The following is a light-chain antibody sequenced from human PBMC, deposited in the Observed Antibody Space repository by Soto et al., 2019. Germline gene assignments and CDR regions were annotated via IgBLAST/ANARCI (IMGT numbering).Light chain of an antibody. J-gene: IGLJ3*02. Sequence: QAVVTQEPSFSVSPGGTVTLTCGLSSGSVSTNNYPSWHQQTPGQAPRTLIYSTKTRSSGVPDRFSGSILGNKAALTITGAQADGDSDYYCVLYMGSGIWMFGGGTKLTVL. V-gene: IGLV8-61*01. CDR2: STK. CDR3: VLYMGSGIWM. CDR1: SGSVSTNNY.